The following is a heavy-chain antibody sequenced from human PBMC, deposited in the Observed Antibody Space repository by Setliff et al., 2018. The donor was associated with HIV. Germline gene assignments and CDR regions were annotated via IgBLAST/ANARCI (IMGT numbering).Heavy chain of an antibody. Sequence: SETLSLTCTVSGGSAAISGNYWGWIRLSPGKGLEWIGNIHYSGTTYYNPSLKSRVTILVDTSKNQFSLKVTSVTAADTAVYYCAGRDGYNRYYFDFWGQGTLVTVSS. J-gene: IGHJ4*02. V-gene: IGHV4-39*07. CDR1: GGSAAISGNY. D-gene: IGHD5-12*01. CDR2: IHYSGTT. CDR3: AGRDGYNRYYFDF.